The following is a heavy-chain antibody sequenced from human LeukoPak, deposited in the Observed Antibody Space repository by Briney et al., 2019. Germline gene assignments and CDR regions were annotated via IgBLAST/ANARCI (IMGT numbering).Heavy chain of an antibody. CDR3: ARLHLSEGIVVVPAAIGWFDP. J-gene: IGHJ5*02. CDR2: IYPGDSDT. V-gene: IGHV5-51*01. Sequence: KGGESLKISCKGSGYSFTSYWIGWVRQMPGKGLEWMGIIYPGDSDTRYSPSFQGQVTISADKSISTAYLQWSSLKASDTAMYYCARLHLSEGIVVVPAAIGWFDPWGQGTLVTVSS. D-gene: IGHD2-2*01. CDR1: GYSFTSYW.